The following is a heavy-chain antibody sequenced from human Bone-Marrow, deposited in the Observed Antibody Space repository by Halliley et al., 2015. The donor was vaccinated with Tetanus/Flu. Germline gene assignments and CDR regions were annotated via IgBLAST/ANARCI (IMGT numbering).Heavy chain of an antibody. CDR3: ARAGGSAYYYGLDV. V-gene: IGHV4-4*09. D-gene: IGHD6-19*01. CDR2: FYNGGST. Sequence: TLSLTCAVSGGSIRSGYWSWIRQSPGKGLEWIGYFYNGGSTDYNPSLRSRVTLSADTSKKQLSLTVTSVTAADTAVYYCARAGGSAYYYGLDVWGQGTTVTVPS. CDR1: GGSIRSGY. J-gene: IGHJ6*02.